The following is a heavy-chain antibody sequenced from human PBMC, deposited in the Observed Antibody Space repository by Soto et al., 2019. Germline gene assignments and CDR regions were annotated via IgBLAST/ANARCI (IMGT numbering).Heavy chain of an antibody. J-gene: IGHJ6*02. CDR1: VGSVSSGGYY. V-gene: IGHV4-31*03. CDR2: IYYSGST. CDR3: ARDHPIRYSTAPYYYGMDV. D-gene: IGHD2-21*01. Sequence: TLSLTCPVSVGSVSSGGYYWSWILQHPGKGLEWIGYIYYSGSTYYNPSLKSRVTISVDTSKNQFSLKLSSVTAADTAVYYCARDHPIRYSTAPYYYGMDVWGQGTTVTVSS.